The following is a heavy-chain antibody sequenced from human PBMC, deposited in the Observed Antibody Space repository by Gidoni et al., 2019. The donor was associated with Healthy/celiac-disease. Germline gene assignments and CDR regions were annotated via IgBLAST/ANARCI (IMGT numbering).Heavy chain of an antibody. J-gene: IGHJ4*02. D-gene: IGHD3-10*01. CDR1: GYTFTSYY. CDR3: ASLRFGELFPEDY. Sequence: QVQLVQSGAEVKKPGASVKVSCTASGYTFTSYYMHWVRQAPGQGLEWMGIINPSGGSTSYAQKFQGRVTMTRDTSTSTVYMELSSLRSEDTAVYYCASLRFGELFPEDYWGQGTLVTVSS. V-gene: IGHV1-46*01. CDR2: INPSGGST.